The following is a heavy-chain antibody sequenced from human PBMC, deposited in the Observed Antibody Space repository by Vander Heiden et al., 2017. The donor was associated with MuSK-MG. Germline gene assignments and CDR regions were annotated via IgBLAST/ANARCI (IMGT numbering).Heavy chain of an antibody. D-gene: IGHD4-17*01. Sequence: QVQLVQSGAEVKKPGSSVKVSYEASGGTFRRYSIRWVLQAPGQALEGEGGSIPISGTAKYEQKFQGRVRITADKAKSTAYMELSSLRSEDTAVYYCARAGGGDLTTVTTSDASFDYWGQGTLVTVSS. CDR3: ARAGGGDLTTVTTSDASFDY. CDR1: GGTFRRYS. V-gene: IGHV1-69*06. J-gene: IGHJ4*02. CDR2: SIPISGTA.